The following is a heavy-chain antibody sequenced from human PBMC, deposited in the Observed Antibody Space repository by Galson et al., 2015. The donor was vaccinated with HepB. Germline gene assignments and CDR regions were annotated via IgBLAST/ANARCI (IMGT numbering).Heavy chain of an antibody. CDR1: GSTFTDYA. J-gene: IGHJ4*02. D-gene: IGHD3-16*02. Sequence: SVKVSCKASGSTFTDYAIHWVRQAPGQGLEWLGWINAGNGNTKLAQKFQDRVTITSDTSASTAYMDLSNLRSEDTAAYSCVRGHTITFGGVFVVPVYFDCWGQGTLVTVSS. CDR3: VRGHTITFGGVFVVPVYFDC. CDR2: INAGNGNT. V-gene: IGHV1-3*01.